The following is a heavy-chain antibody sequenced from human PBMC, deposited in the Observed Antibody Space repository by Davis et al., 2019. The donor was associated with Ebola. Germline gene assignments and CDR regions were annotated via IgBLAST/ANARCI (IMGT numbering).Heavy chain of an antibody. CDR2: INHSGST. D-gene: IGHD4-23*01. CDR1: GPTFTGSA. J-gene: IGHJ3*01. CDR3: AREGDDYGGKTGWAFDV. V-gene: IGHV4-34*01. Sequence: GSLRLSCAVSGPTFTGSAMHWVRQLPGKGLEWIGEINHSGSTHYNPSLKSRVTISVDKSKNQFSLKLSSVTAADTAVYYCAREGDDYGGKTGWAFDVWGQGTMVTVAS.